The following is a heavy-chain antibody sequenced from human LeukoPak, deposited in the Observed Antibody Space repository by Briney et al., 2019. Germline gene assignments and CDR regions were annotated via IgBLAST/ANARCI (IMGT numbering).Heavy chain of an antibody. CDR3: ARDLGLTPGYGMDV. Sequence: PGGSLRLSCAASGFTFSSYAMHWVRQAPGKGLVWVAVISYDGSNKYYADSVKGRFTISRDNSKNTLYLQMNSLRAEDMAVYYCARDLGLTPGYGMDVWGQGTTVTVSS. V-gene: IGHV3-30*04. CDR1: GFTFSSYA. CDR2: ISYDGSNK. J-gene: IGHJ6*02.